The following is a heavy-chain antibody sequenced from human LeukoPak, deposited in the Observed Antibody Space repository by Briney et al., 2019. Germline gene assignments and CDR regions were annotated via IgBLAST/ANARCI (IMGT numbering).Heavy chain of an antibody. CDR1: GFTFSTYA. D-gene: IGHD3-9*01. CDR3: AKATYYDIWAHDY. V-gene: IGHV3-23*01. Sequence: GGSLRLSCAASGFTFSTYAMTWVRQAPGKGLEWVSAISGSGGSTYYADSVKGRFTISRDNSKTTLWLQMNSLRAEDTAVYHCAKATYYDIWAHDYWGQGTLVTVPS. J-gene: IGHJ4*02. CDR2: ISGSGGST.